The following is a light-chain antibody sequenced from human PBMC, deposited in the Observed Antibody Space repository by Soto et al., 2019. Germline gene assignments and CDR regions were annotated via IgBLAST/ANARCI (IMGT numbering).Light chain of an antibody. CDR1: QTISSW. V-gene: IGKV1-5*03. J-gene: IGKJ1*01. CDR3: QHYNSYSEA. Sequence: DIQMTQSPSTLSGSVGDRVTITCRASQTISSWLAWYQQKPGKAPKLLIYKASTLKSGVPSRFAVRGSGTEVLITISSLEPDDFATYYCQHYNSYSEAFGQGTKV. CDR2: KAS.